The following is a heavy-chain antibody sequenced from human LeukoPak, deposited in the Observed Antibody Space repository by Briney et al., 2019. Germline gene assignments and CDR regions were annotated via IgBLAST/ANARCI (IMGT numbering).Heavy chain of an antibody. Sequence: PGGSLRLSCAAPGFTFSSYAMSWVRQAPGKGLEWVSAISGSGGSTYYADSVKGRFTISRDNSKNTLYLQMNSLRAEDTAVYYCAKHYYGSGSGGDYWGQGTLVTVSS. V-gene: IGHV3-23*01. CDR2: ISGSGGST. J-gene: IGHJ4*02. CDR3: AKHYYGSGSGGDY. D-gene: IGHD3-10*01. CDR1: GFTFSSYA.